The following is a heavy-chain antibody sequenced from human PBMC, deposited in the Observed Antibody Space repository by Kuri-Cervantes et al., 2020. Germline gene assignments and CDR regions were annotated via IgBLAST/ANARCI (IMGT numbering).Heavy chain of an antibody. CDR2: ITSSGNTI. CDR3: ARETRFPYYYMDV. J-gene: IGHJ6*03. Sequence: LSLTCAASGFIFSDYYMSWIRQAPGKGLEWVSYITSSGNTIYYADSVKSRFTISRDNAKNSLYLQMNSLRDEDTAVYYCARETRFPYYYMDVWGKGTTVTVSS. V-gene: IGHV3-11*04. CDR1: GFIFSDYY.